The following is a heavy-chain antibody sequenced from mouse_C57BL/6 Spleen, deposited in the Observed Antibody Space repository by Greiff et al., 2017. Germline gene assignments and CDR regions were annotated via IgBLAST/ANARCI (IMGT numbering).Heavy chain of an antibody. CDR1: GYAFSSSW. CDR3: ARSGLYYGSSPYAMDY. Sequence: VQLQQSGPELVKPGASVKISCKASGYAFSSSWMNWVKQRPGKGLEWIGVINPGSGGTNYNEKFKGKATLTADKSSSTAYMQLSSLTSEDSAVYFCARSGLYYGSSPYAMDYWGQGTSVTVSS. CDR2: INPGSGGT. D-gene: IGHD1-1*01. V-gene: IGHV1-82*01. J-gene: IGHJ4*01.